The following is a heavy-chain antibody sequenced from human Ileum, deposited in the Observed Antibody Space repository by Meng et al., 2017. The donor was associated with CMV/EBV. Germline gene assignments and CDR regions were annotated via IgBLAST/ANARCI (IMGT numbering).Heavy chain of an antibody. D-gene: IGHD5-24*01. J-gene: IGHJ4*02. V-gene: IGHV4-4*07. Sequence: QWQMRDSCPRMGKPSESLFLTVTVSCASISTDYWNWLRQPPRRELEWIGRFYNRDPTTYNPTLKSRVTMSVDTSKNQFSLTLSSVTAADTAVDFCARDREHTYGYTFEYWGQGALVTVSS. CDR2: FYNRDPT. CDR3: ARDREHTYGYTFEY. CDR1: CASISTDY.